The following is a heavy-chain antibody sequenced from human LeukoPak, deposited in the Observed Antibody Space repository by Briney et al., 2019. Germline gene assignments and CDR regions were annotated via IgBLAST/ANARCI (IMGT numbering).Heavy chain of an antibody. J-gene: IGHJ4*02. CDR2: INPNSGGT. CDR3: ARSIAAAAKSDY. Sequence: GGSLRLSCAASGFTFSSYAMHWVRQAPGQGLEWMGWINPNSGGTNYAQKFQGRVTMTRDTSISTAYMELSRLRSDDTAVYYCARSIAAAAKSDYWGQGTLVTVSS. CDR1: GFTFSSYA. D-gene: IGHD6-13*01. V-gene: IGHV1-2*02.